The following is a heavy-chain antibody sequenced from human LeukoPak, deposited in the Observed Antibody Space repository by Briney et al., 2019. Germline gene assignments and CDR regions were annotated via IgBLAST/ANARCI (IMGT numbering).Heavy chain of an antibody. V-gene: IGHV1-69*05. CDR1: GCTFSRYA. CDR2: IISFYCTA. D-gene: IGHD3-3*01. CDR3: ARGPFLEHEYYFDD. J-gene: IGHJ4*02. Sequence: SVNVSCKACGCTFSRYAKSGVRQPPGQGLEWMGGIISFYCTANFAQKFRGRVMITTDESTSTTYMELSSLRSEDTAVYYCARGPFLEHEYYFDDWGQGTLVTVPS.